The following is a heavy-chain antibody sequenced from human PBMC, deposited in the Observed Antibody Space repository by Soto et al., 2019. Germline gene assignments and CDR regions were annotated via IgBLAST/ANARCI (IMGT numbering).Heavy chain of an antibody. D-gene: IGHD3-9*01. Sequence: SETLSLTCTVSGGSVSSSSYYWGWVRQPPGKGLEWIGSVYYSGSTCYNPSLESRVTISVDKSKNQFSLKLMSLSAADTAVYYCGRLAGLATISYYFDYWGQGALVTVS. V-gene: IGHV4-39*01. CDR2: VYYSGST. CDR1: GGSVSSSSYY. CDR3: GRLAGLATISYYFDY. J-gene: IGHJ4*02.